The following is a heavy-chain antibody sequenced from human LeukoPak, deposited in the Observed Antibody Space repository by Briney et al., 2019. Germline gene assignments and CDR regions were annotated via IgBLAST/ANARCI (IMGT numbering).Heavy chain of an antibody. D-gene: IGHD3-16*02. J-gene: IGHJ3*02. CDR3: ARHVLGVMITFGGVIAPDAFDI. CDR1: GGSISSSSYY. CDR2: IYYSGST. V-gene: IGHV4-39*01. Sequence: NASETLSLTCTVSGGSISSSSYYWGWIRQPPGKGLEWIGGIYYSGSTYYNPSLKSRVTISVDTSKNQFSLKLSSVTAADTAVYYCARHVLGVMITFGGVIAPDAFDIWGKGTMVTVSS.